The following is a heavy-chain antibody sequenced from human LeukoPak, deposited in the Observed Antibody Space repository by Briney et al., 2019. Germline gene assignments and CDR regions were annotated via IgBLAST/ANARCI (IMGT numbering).Heavy chain of an antibody. CDR2: IYYSGST. CDR3: ARRPKAWELPRD. Sequence: SETLSLICTVSGGSISSSSYYWGWIRQPPGKGLEWIGSIYYSGSTYYNPSLKSRVTISVDTSKNQFSLKLSSVTAADTAVYYCARRPKAWELPRDWGQGTLVTVSS. J-gene: IGHJ4*02. V-gene: IGHV4-39*01. D-gene: IGHD1-26*01. CDR1: GGSISSSSYY.